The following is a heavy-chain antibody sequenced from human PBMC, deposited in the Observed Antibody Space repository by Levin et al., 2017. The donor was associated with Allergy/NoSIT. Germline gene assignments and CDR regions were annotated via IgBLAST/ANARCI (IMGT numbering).Heavy chain of an antibody. Sequence: GGSLRLSCAASGFAFSDYGMHWVRQAPGKGLQWVAVISFDGHNRYYADFVRGRFTISRDDSKSTLYLQMNSLRVEDTAMYFCVKALATTGEYWGQGSLVTVSS. CDR2: ISFDGHNR. J-gene: IGHJ4*02. CDR3: VKALATTGEY. V-gene: IGHV3-30*18. D-gene: IGHD5-12*01. CDR1: GFAFSDYG.